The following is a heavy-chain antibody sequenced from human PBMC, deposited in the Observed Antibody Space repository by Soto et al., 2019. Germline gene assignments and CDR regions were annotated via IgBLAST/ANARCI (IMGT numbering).Heavy chain of an antibody. CDR3: ARRYCSSTSCPKPFCYYMDV. CDR1: GGTFSSYT. J-gene: IGHJ6*03. V-gene: IGHV1-69*02. D-gene: IGHD2-2*01. CDR2: IIPILGIA. Sequence: GASVKVSCKASGGTFSSYTISWVRQAPGQGLEWMGRIIPILGIANYAQKFQGRVTITADKSTSTAYMELRSLRSEDTAVYYCARRYCSSTSCPKPFCYYMDVWGKGTTVTVSS.